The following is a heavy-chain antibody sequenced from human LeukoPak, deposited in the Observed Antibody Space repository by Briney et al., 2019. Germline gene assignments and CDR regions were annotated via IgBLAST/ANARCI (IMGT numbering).Heavy chain of an antibody. CDR1: GYSFTSYW. CDR2: IYPGDSDT. Sequence: GESLKISCKGSGYSFTSYWIDWVRQMPGKGLEWMGIIYPGDSDTRYSPSFQGQVTISADKSISTAYLQWSSLKASDTAMYYCATSNLIAARPVLTHFDYWGQGTLVTVSS. J-gene: IGHJ4*02. D-gene: IGHD6-6*01. V-gene: IGHV5-51*01. CDR3: ATSNLIAARPVLTHFDY.